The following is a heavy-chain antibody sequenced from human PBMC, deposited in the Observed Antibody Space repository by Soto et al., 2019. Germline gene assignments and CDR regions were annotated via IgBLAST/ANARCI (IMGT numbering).Heavy chain of an antibody. V-gene: IGHV3-33*06. CDR1: GFTFSSYG. CDR3: AKNHQRAPSRDGYNLIDY. D-gene: IGHD5-12*01. CDR2: IWYDGSNK. Sequence: QVQLVESGGGVVQPGRSLRLSCAASGFTFSSYGMHWVRQAPGKGLEWVAVIWYDGSNKYYADSVKGRFTISRDNSKNTLYLQMNSLRADDTAVFYCAKNHQRAPSRDGYNLIDYWGQGTLVTVSS. J-gene: IGHJ4*02.